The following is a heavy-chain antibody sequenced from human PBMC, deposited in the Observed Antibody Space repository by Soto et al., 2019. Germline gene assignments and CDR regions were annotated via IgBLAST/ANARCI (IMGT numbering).Heavy chain of an antibody. D-gene: IGHD1-1*01. CDR2: INAGNGNT. V-gene: IGHV1-3*01. CDR1: GYTFTSYA. Sequence: ASVKVSCTASGYTFTSYAMHWVRQAPGQRLEWMGWINAGNGNTKYSQKFQGRVTITRDTSASTAYMELSSLRSEDTAVYYCARDYYWNYYYYMDVWGKGTTVTVSS. CDR3: ARDYYWNYYYYMDV. J-gene: IGHJ6*03.